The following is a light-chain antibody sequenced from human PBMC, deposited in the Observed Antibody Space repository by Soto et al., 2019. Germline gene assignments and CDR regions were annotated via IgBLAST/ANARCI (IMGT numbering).Light chain of an antibody. CDR2: GAS. CDR1: HSVSSSY. V-gene: IGKV3-20*01. J-gene: IGKJ3*01. CDR3: QQYGSSPLFT. Sequence: EIVLTQSPGTLSLSPGERGTLSCRASHSVSSSYLAWYQQKPGQAPRLLIYGASSRDTGIPDRFSGSGSVTDFTLTISRLEPEDFAVYYCQQYGSSPLFTFGPGTKVDIK.